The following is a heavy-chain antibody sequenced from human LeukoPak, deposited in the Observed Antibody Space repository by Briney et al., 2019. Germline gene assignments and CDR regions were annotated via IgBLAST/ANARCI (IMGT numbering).Heavy chain of an antibody. CDR2: INHSGST. J-gene: IGHJ6*03. D-gene: IGHD6-19*01. CDR3: ARQRRVLYYYYMDV. CDR1: GGSFSGYY. Sequence: PSETLSLTCAVYGGSFSGYYWSWIRQPPGKGLEWIGEINHSGSTNYNPSLKSRVTISVDTSKNQFSLKLSSVTAADTAVYYCARQRRVLYYYYMDVWGKGTTVTVSS. V-gene: IGHV4-34*01.